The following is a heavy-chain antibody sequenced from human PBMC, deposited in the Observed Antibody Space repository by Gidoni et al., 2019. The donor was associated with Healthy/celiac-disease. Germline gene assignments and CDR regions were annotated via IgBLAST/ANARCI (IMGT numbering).Heavy chain of an antibody. D-gene: IGHD5-12*01. J-gene: IGHJ3*02. CDR3: ATRDLVATGNAFDI. CDR2: IYPGDSDT. CDR1: GYSFTSYW. Sequence: EVQLVQSVAEVKTPGESLTISCKGSGYSFTSYWIGWVRQTPGKGLGWMGIIYPGDSDTRYSPSFQGQVTISADKSISTAYLQWSSLKASDTAMYYCATRDLVATGNAFDIWGQGTMVTVSS. V-gene: IGHV5-51*01.